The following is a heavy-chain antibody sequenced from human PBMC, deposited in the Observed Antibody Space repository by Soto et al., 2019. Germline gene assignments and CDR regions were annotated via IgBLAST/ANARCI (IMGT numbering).Heavy chain of an antibody. CDR3: ARIEPLGRIDY. CDR1: GGSISSYY. V-gene: IGHV4-59*01. J-gene: IGHJ4*02. D-gene: IGHD6-6*01. Sequence: SETLSLTCTGSGGSISSYYWSWIRQPPGKGLEWIGYIYYSGSTNYNPSLKSRVTISVDTSKNQFSLKLSSVTAADTAVYYCARIEPLGRIDYWGQGTLVTVSS. CDR2: IYYSGST.